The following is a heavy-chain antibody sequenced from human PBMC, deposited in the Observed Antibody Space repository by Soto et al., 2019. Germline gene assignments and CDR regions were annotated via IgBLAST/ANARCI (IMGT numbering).Heavy chain of an antibody. CDR1: GFTFTSSA. V-gene: IGHV1-58*01. Sequence: SVKVSCKASGFTFTSSAVQWVRQARGQRLEWIGWIVVGSGNTNYAQKFQERVTITRDMSTSTAYMELSSLRSEDTAVYYCAADPSYYYGMDVWGQGTTVTVSS. CDR3: AADPSYYYGMDV. CDR2: IVVGSGNT. J-gene: IGHJ6*02.